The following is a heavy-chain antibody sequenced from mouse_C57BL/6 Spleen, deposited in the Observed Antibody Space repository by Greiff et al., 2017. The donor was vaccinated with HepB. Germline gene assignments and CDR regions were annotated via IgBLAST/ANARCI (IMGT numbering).Heavy chain of an antibody. V-gene: IGHV14-1*01. J-gene: IGHJ1*03. D-gene: IGHD1-1*01. CDR3: TTPVVAGDWYFDV. CDR1: GFNIKDYY. Sequence: EVNVVESGAELVRPGASVKLSCTASGFNIKDYYMHWVKQRPEQGLEWIGRIDPEDGDTEYAPKFQGKATMTADTSSNTAYLQLSSLTSEDTAVYYCTTPVVAGDWYFDVWGTGTTVTVSS. CDR2: IDPEDGDT.